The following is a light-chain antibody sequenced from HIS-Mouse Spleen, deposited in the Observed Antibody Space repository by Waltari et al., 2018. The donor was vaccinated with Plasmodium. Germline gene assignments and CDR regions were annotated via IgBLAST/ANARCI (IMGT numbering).Light chain of an antibody. CDR1: RSHVGGYTY. J-gene: IGLJ2*01. V-gene: IGLV2-8*01. Sequence: QSALTQPPSASVSPGQSVPISCPGTRSHVGGYTYVPWYQQHPGKAPKFMIYEVSKPPSGVPDRFSGSKSGNTASLTVSGLQAEDEADYYCSSYAGSNNLVFGGGTKLTVL. CDR2: EVS. CDR3: SSYAGSNNLV.